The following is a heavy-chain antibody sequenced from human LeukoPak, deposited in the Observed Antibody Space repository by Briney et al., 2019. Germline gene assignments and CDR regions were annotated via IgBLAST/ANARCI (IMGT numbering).Heavy chain of an antibody. CDR2: ISGSGGSA. J-gene: IGHJ4*02. V-gene: IGHV3-23*01. CDR3: AKDAEDSGSYYYFDS. CDR1: GFTFSNYA. Sequence: GGSLRLSCAASGFTFSNYAMTWVRQAPGTGLEWVSSISGSGGSADYADSVKGRFTISRDESKNTLFLQMNSLRAEDTAVYYCAKDAEDSGSYYYFDSWGQGTLVTVSS. D-gene: IGHD1-26*01.